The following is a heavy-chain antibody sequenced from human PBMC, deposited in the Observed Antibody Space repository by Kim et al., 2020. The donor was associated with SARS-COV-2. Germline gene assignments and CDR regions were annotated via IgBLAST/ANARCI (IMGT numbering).Heavy chain of an antibody. V-gene: IGHV3-48*02. Sequence: GGSLRLSCAASGFTFSSYSMNWVRQAPGKGLEWVSYISSSSSTIYYADSVKGRFTISRDNAKNSLYLQMNSLRDEDTAVYYCARRYCTGGVCSILAYYYYYYMDVWGKGTTVTVSS. CDR1: GFTFSSYS. CDR2: ISSSSSTI. J-gene: IGHJ6*03. CDR3: ARRYCTGGVCSILAYYYYYYMDV. D-gene: IGHD2-8*02.